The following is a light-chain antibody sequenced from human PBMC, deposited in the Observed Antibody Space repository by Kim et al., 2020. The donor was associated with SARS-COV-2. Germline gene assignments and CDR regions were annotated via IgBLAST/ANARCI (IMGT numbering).Light chain of an antibody. J-gene: IGKJ1*01. CDR3: QQYNNWPRAWT. CDR2: NAS. V-gene: IGKV3-15*01. CDR1: QSISRN. Sequence: EIVITQSPATLSVSPGERATLSCRASQSISRNLAWYQQKPGQAPRLLSYNASTRTTGIPARFSGGGSGTEFTLTISSLQSEDLAVYYCQQYNNWPRAWTFGQGTKVDIK.